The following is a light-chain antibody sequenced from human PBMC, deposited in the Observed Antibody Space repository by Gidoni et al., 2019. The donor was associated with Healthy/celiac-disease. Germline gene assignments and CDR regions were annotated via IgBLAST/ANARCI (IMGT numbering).Light chain of an antibody. V-gene: IGKV3-11*01. CDR3: QQRSNWPPL. CDR2: DAS. J-gene: IGKJ4*01. CDR1: QSVSSY. Sequence: EIVLIQSPATLSFSPGERATLPCRASQSVSSYLAWYQQKPGQAPRLLIYDASNRATGIPARFSGSGSGTDFTLTISSLEPEDFAVYYCQQRSNWPPLFGGGTKVEIK.